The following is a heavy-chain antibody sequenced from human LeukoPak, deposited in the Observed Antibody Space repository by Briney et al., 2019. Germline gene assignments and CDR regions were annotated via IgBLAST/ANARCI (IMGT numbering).Heavy chain of an antibody. D-gene: IGHD2-2*02. CDR1: CASINRGAYS. V-gene: IGHV4-31*11. CDR3: ARWTPLYGLDY. CDR2: ISYTRNT. Sequence: PSHTLSLTRAVSCASINRGAYSWTSIPQRPGEGLEFIRNISYTRNTYINPSLKSRVAFSVDTSNSHFSLRLTSVTAADTAFYYCARWTPLYGLDYWGQGILVTVSS. J-gene: IGHJ4*01.